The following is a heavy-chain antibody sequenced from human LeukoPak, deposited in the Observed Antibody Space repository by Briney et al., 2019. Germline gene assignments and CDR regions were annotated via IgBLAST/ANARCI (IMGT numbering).Heavy chain of an antibody. D-gene: IGHD4-17*01. V-gene: IGHV3-53*01. CDR2: MFPDGRT. J-gene: IGHJ4*02. CDR3: ARTNPVYGNYDY. CDR1: GFSVNDNY. Sequence: GGSLRLSCADSGFSVNDNYMSWVRQAPGKGLQWVSVMFPDGRTYYADSVKGRFTISRDLARNTPLLQMHSLRADDTAVHYCARTNPVYGNYDYWGQGTLVTVSS.